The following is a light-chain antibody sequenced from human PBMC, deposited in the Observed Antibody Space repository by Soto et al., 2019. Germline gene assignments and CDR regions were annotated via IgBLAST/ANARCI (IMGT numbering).Light chain of an antibody. J-gene: IGKJ2*01. Sequence: EIVMTQSQATLSVSPGERATLSCRASQSVSSNLAWYQQKPGQAPRLLIYGASTRATVIPARFSGSGSGTGFTLTISSLQSEDFEVYYCQQYNNWLKYTFGQGTKLEIK. CDR2: GAS. V-gene: IGKV3-15*01. CDR3: QQYNNWLKYT. CDR1: QSVSSN.